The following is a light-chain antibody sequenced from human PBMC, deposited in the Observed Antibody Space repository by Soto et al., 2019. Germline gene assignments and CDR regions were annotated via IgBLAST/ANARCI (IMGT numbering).Light chain of an antibody. CDR1: SSDVGAYDS. CDR3: SSRAGSTVV. CDR2: EVS. V-gene: IGLV2-8*01. Sequence: QSALTQPPSASGSPGQSVTISCTGTSSDVGAYDSVSWYQQHPGKAPKLLIFEVSERPSGVPARFSGSKSGNTASLTVSGLQADDEADYYCSSRAGSTVVFGGGTKVTVL. J-gene: IGLJ2*01.